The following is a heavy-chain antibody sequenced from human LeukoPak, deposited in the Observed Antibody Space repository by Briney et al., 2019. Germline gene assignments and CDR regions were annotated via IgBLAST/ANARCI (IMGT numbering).Heavy chain of an antibody. CDR1: GGTFSSYA. V-gene: IGHV1-69*05. J-gene: IGHJ4*02. CDR2: IIPIFGTA. D-gene: IGHD3-22*01. CDR3: ARMLGAYYYDSSGTLFDY. Sequence: SVKVSCKASGGTFSSYAISWVRQAPGQGLEWMGGIIPIFGTANYAQKFQGRVTITTDESTSTAYMELSSLRSEDTAVYHCARMLGAYYYDSSGTLFDYWGQGTLVTVSS.